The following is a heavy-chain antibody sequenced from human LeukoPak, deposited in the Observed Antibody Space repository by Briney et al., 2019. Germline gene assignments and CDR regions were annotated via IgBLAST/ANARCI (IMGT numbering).Heavy chain of an antibody. D-gene: IGHD3-10*01. CDR1: GGSISSYY. CDR3: ARGSIYYYGSAIFDY. Sequence: PSETLSRTCTVSGGSISSYYWSWIRQPPGKGLEWIGYIYYSGSTNYNPSLKSRVTISVDTSKNQFSLKLSSVTAADTAVYYCARGSIYYYGSAIFDYWGQGTLVTVSS. V-gene: IGHV4-59*01. J-gene: IGHJ4*02. CDR2: IYYSGST.